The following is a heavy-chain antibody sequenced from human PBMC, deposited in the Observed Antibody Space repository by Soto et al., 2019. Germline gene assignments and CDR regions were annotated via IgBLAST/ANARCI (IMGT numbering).Heavy chain of an antibody. D-gene: IGHD1-26*01. V-gene: IGHV4-61*08. CDR2: VYYSGST. CDR3: ARGKRSTSRLDP. Sequence: SETLSLTCSVSGDSVSSGAYYWSWIRQPPEKRLEWIGYVYYSGSTSYNTSLETGVTISVDTSKNQFSLKLTSVTPADTAIYYCARGKRSTSRLDPWGQGTLFTVSS. CDR1: GDSVSSGAYY. J-gene: IGHJ5*02.